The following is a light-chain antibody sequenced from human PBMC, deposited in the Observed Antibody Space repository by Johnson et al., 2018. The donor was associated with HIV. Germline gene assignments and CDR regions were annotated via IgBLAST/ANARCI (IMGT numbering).Light chain of an antibody. V-gene: IGLV1-51*02. CDR2: ENN. Sequence: QSVLTQPPSVSATPGQKVTISCSGRSSNIENNYVSWYQQLPETAPKLLIYENNKRPSGIPDRFSGSKSGTSATLGVTGLQTGDEADYFCGTWDSSLSAYVFGTGTKVTVL. CDR1: SSNIENNY. J-gene: IGLJ1*01. CDR3: GTWDSSLSAYV.